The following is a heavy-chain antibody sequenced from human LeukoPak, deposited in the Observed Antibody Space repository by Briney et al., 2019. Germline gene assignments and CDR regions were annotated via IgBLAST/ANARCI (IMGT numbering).Heavy chain of an antibody. CDR1: GYTFTGYY. CDR2: INPNSGGT. V-gene: IGHV1-2*06. J-gene: IGHJ5*02. CDR3: AREYDSITTILNP. D-gene: IGHD3-3*01. Sequence: GASVKVSCKASGYTFTGYYMHWVRQAPGQGLEWMGRINPNSGGTNYAQKFQGRVTMTRDTSISTAYMELSRLRSDDTAVYYCAREYDSITTILNPWGQGTLVTVSS.